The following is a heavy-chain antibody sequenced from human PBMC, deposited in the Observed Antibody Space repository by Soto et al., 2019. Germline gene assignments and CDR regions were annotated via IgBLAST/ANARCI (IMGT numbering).Heavy chain of an antibody. Sequence: QVQLVQSGAEVKKPGSSVKVSCKASGGTFSSYAISWVRQAPGQGLEWMGGIIPIFGTANYAQKFQGRVTITADESTSTAYMELSRLRAEEKAVYYCARVAGYYDRSGYPKEYFQPWGQGTMVTFSS. CDR2: IIPIFGTA. D-gene: IGHD3-22*01. J-gene: IGHJ1*01. CDR1: GGTFSSYA. CDR3: ARVAGYYDRSGYPKEYFQP. V-gene: IGHV1-69*01.